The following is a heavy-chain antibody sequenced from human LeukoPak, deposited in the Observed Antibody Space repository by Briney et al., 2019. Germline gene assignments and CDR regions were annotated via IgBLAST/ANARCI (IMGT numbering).Heavy chain of an antibody. Sequence: SVKVSCKASGGTFSSYAISWVRQAPGQGLEWMGGIIPIFGTANYAQKFQGRVTITADESTSTAYMELSSLRAEDTAMYYCGRVRGSNWSLYHIDYWGQGALVTVSS. CDR2: IIPIFGTA. J-gene: IGHJ4*02. V-gene: IGHV1-69*13. CDR1: GGTFSSYA. CDR3: GRVRGSNWSLYHIDY. D-gene: IGHD4-11*01.